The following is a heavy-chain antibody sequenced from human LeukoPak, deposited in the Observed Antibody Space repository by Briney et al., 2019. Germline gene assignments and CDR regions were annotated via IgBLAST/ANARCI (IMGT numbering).Heavy chain of an antibody. J-gene: IGHJ4*02. V-gene: IGHV4-34*08. D-gene: IGHD1/OR15-1a*01. CDR2: INHSGST. Sequence: GSLRLSCAASGFTFSDYYMSWIRQSPGKGLEWIGEINHSGSTKDNPSLRNRVTISVDTSKNQFSLKLRNLTAADAAVYFCATQQHLAQIFDFWSQGTLVTVSS. CDR1: GFTFSDYY. CDR3: ATQQHLAQIFDF.